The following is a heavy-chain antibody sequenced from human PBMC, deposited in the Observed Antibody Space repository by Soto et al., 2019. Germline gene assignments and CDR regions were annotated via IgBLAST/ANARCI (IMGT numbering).Heavy chain of an antibody. CDR1: GFAFSTFD. J-gene: IGHJ5*02. CDR2: IGTLSDT. V-gene: IGHV3-13*01. CDR3: ARGRSFSYDSTPPPMFDP. D-gene: IGHD3-10*01. Sequence: GGSLRLSCAGSGFAFSTFDIHWVRQAPGKGLEWVSGIGTLSDTFYAASVQGRFTISRQNAKNSVYLQMNSLRAGDAAFYYCARGRSFSYDSTPPPMFDPWGQGTLVTVSS.